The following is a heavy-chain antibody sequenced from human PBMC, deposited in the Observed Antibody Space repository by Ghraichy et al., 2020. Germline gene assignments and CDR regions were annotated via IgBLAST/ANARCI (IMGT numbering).Heavy chain of an antibody. CDR3: ARPMTATVTAFRY. CDR2: LNSDGSKT. Sequence: GGSLRLSCAASGFNFSSYWMHWVRQVPGKGLVWVSRLNSDGSKTYYADSVKGRFTISRDNAKNTLYLQMSSLRAEDTALYYCARPMTATVTAFRYWGQGSLVTVSS. CDR1: GFNFSSYW. D-gene: IGHD4-17*01. V-gene: IGHV3-74*01. J-gene: IGHJ4*02.